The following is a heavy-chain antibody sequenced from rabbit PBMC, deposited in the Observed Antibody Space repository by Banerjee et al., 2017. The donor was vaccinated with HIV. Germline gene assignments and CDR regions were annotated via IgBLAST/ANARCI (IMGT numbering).Heavy chain of an antibody. J-gene: IGHJ4*01. CDR2: IATVDGGT. D-gene: IGHD6-1*01. CDR1: GFTLSSYW. CDR3: ARTADNDGYGYFDL. Sequence: QQQLEESGGGLVKPGGTLTLTCKASGFTLSSYWMSWVRHAPGKGLEWIGFIATVDGGTWYASWAKGRFTISKTSSTTVTLQMTSLTAADTATYFCARTADNDGYGYFDLWGPGTLVTVS. V-gene: IGHV1S45*01.